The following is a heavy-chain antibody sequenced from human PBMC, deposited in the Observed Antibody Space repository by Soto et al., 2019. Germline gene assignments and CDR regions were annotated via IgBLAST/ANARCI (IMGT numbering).Heavy chain of an antibody. J-gene: IGHJ4*02. CDR3: ALMNWNVLY. Sequence: PSETLSLTCTVSGGSISGSNYYWGWIRQPPGKGLEWIGSIYYSGSTDYSTSLKSRVSISVDTSKNQFSLKLSSVTAADTAVYYCALMNWNVLYWGQGPLVTVSS. D-gene: IGHD1-1*01. CDR1: GGSISGSNYY. V-gene: IGHV4-39*01. CDR2: IYYSGST.